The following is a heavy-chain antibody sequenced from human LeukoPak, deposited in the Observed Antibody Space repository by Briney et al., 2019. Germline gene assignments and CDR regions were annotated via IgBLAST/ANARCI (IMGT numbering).Heavy chain of an antibody. D-gene: IGHD3-3*01. J-gene: IGHJ4*02. CDR1: GFTVSSNY. Sequence: PGGSLRLSCAAPGFTVSSNYMSWVRQAPGKGLEWVSVIYSGGSTYYAVSVKGRFTISRDNSRNTLYLQMNSLRAEDTAVYYCARDSVYYDFWSGYGYWGQGTLVTVSS. CDR3: ARDSVYYDFWSGYGY. V-gene: IGHV3-66*02. CDR2: IYSGGST.